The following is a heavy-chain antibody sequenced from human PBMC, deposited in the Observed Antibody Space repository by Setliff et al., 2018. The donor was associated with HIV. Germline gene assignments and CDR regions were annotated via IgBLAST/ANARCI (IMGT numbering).Heavy chain of an antibody. J-gene: IGHJ4*02. CDR3: ASGHSGSFDY. CDR1: GGSFSGYY. CDR2: IYHSGST. D-gene: IGHD6-25*01. V-gene: IGHV4-34*01. Sequence: PSETLSLTCAVYGGSFSGYYWSWIRQPPGKGLEWIGEIYHSGSTNYNPTLKSRVTMSVDRSKNQFSLKLSSVTAADTAVYYCASGHSGSFDYWGQGTLVTVSS.